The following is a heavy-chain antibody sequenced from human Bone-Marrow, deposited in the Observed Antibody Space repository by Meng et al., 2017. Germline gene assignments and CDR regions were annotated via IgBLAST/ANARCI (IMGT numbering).Heavy chain of an antibody. V-gene: IGHV1-18*04. D-gene: IGHD5-24*01. CDR1: GYTFTGYY. CDR2: ISAYNGNT. Sequence: VKLVPSGAEVKKPGASVKVSCKASGYTFTGYYMHWVRQAPGQGLEWMGWISAYNGNTNYAQKLQGRVTMTTDTSTSTAYMELRSLRSDDTAVYYCARDARWLQLLAFDYWGQGTLVTVSS. J-gene: IGHJ4*02. CDR3: ARDARWLQLLAFDY.